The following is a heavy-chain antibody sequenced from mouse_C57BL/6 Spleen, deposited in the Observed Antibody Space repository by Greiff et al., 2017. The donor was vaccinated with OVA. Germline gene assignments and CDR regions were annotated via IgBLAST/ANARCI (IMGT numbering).Heavy chain of an antibody. CDR3: ARDRDGYYSFAY. Sequence: EVQRVESGPGLVKPSQSLSLTCSVTGYSITSGYYWTWIRQFPGNKLEWMGYISYDGSNNYNPSLKNRISITRDTSKNQFFLKLNSVTTEDTATYYCARDRDGYYSFAYWGQGTLVTVSA. V-gene: IGHV3-6*01. CDR2: ISYDGSN. J-gene: IGHJ3*01. D-gene: IGHD2-3*01. CDR1: GYSITSGYY.